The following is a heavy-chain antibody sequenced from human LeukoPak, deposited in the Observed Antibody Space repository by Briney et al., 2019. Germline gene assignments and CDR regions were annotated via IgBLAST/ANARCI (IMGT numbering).Heavy chain of an antibody. D-gene: IGHD6-13*01. CDR2: IYYTGST. V-gene: IGHV4-39*07. CDR3: VRDRWRSNWFLDY. Sequence: SETLSLTCNVSNFSISSSSYYLGWIRQPPGKGLEWIGIIYYTGSTYYNPSLKSRVTLSIDTSNNKFSLRLSSVTAADTAVYYCVRDRWRSNWFLDYWGQGTLVSVSS. J-gene: IGHJ4*02. CDR1: NFSISSSSYY.